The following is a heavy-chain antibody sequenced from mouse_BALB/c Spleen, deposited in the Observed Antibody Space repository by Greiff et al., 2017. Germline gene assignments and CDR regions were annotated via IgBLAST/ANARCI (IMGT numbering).Heavy chain of an antibody. D-gene: IGHD1-1*01. CDR1: GYTFTSYY. V-gene: IGHV1S81*02. CDR3: TRGGGTTVEGFDY. CDR2: INPSNGGT. Sequence: VQLQQPGAELVKPGASVKLSCKASGYTFTSYYMYWVKQRPGQGLEWIGGINPSNGGTNFNEKFKSKATLTVDKSSSTAYMQLSSLTSEDSAVYDCTRGGGTTVEGFDYWGQGTLVTVSA. J-gene: IGHJ3*01.